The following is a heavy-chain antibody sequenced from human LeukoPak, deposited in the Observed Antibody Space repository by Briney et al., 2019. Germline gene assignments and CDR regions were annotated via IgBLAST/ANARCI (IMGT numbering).Heavy chain of an antibody. D-gene: IGHD6-19*01. CDR3: TGGSGWYSPDY. CDR1: GFTFSDSA. J-gene: IGHJ4*02. V-gene: IGHV3-73*01. CDR2: IRGKTNSYAT. Sequence: GGSLKLSRAASGFTFSDSAMNWVRQASGKGLEWVGHIRGKTNSYATAYAASVRGRFTISRDDSKSTAYLQMNSLKTEDTAVYYCTGGSGWYSPDYWGQGTLVTVSS.